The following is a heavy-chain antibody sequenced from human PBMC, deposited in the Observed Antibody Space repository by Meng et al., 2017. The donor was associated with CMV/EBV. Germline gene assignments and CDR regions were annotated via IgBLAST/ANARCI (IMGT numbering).Heavy chain of an antibody. D-gene: IGHD2-21*01. CDR2: INHSGST. CDR3: ATRDGLFPGWGRYYYCMDV. V-gene: IGHV4-34*01. CDR1: GGSFSGYY. J-gene: IGHJ6*02. Sequence: SETLSLTCAVYGGSFSGYYWSWIRQPPGKGLEWIGEINHSGSTNYNPSLKSRVTISVDTSKNQFSLKLSSVTAADTAVYYCATRDGLFPGWGRYYYCMDVWGQGTTVTVSS.